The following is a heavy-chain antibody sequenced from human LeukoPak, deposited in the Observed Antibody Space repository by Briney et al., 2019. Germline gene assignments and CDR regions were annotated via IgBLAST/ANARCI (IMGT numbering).Heavy chain of an antibody. J-gene: IGHJ4*02. Sequence: ASVKVSCKASGYTFTGYYMRWVRQAPGQGLEWMGWINPNSGGTNYAQKFQGRVTMTRDTSISTAYMELSGLRSDDTAVYYCARGPFYYDSSGYYYGDYWGQGTLVTVSS. D-gene: IGHD3-22*01. CDR2: INPNSGGT. CDR1: GYTFTGYY. CDR3: ARGPFYYDSSGYYYGDY. V-gene: IGHV1-2*02.